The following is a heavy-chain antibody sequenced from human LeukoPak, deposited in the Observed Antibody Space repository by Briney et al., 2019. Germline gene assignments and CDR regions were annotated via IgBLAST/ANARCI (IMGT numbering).Heavy chain of an antibody. D-gene: IGHD6-13*01. CDR2: IYSGGST. V-gene: IGHV3-NL1*01. Sequence: RPLRLSCVASGLAFHAYGMQWVRQAPGKGLEWVSVIYSGGSTYYADSVKGRFTISRDNSKNTLYLQMNSLRAEDTAVYYCARGGSSSWPFDYWGQGTLVTVSS. CDR1: GLAFHAYG. CDR3: ARGGSSSWPFDY. J-gene: IGHJ4*02.